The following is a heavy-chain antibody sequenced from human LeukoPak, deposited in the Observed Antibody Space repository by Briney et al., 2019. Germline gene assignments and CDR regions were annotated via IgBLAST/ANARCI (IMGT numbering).Heavy chain of an antibody. CDR1: GFTFSSYA. J-gene: IGHJ4*02. V-gene: IGHV3-30-3*01. Sequence: PGGSLRLSCAASGFTFSSYAMHWVRQAPGKGLEWVAVISYDGSNKYYADSVKGRFTISRDNSKNTLYLQMNSLRAEDTAVYYCARATTYYYDSSVGYWGQGTLVTVSS. CDR2: ISYDGSNK. D-gene: IGHD3-22*01. CDR3: ARATTYYYDSSVGY.